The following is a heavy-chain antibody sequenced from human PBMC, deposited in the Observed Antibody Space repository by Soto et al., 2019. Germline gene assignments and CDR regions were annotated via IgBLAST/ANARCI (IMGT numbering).Heavy chain of an antibody. CDR2: IIPILGIA. D-gene: IGHD3-10*01. CDR3: ARDESDGRFGELPPFIYFDY. CDR1: GGTFSSYT. J-gene: IGHJ4*02. V-gene: IGHV1-69*04. Sequence: ASVKVSCKASGGTFSSYTISWVRQAPGQGLEWMGRIIPILGIANYAQKFQGRVTITADKSTSTAYMELSSLRSEDTAVYYCARDESDGRFGELPPFIYFDYWGQGTLVTVS.